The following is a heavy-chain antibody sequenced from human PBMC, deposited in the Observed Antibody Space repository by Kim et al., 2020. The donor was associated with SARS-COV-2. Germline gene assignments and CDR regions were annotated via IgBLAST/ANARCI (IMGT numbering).Heavy chain of an antibody. J-gene: IGHJ6*02. CDR2: ISWNSGSM. V-gene: IGHV3-9*01. CDR1: GFTFDDYA. CDR3: AKATSLLWFGELHQPYGMDV. Sequence: GGSLRLSCAASGFTFDDYAMHWVRQAPGKGLEWVSGISWNSGSMGYADSVKGRFTISRDNAKNSLYLQMNSLRAEDTALYYCAKATSLLWFGELHQPYGMDVWGQGTTVTVSS. D-gene: IGHD3-10*01.